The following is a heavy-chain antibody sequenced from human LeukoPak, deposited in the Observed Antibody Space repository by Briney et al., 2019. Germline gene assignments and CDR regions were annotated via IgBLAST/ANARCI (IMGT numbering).Heavy chain of an antibody. CDR2: ISSSSYI. D-gene: IGHD2-15*01. CDR1: GFTFSSYS. J-gene: IGHJ4*02. CDR3: ARSPRWFFDY. Sequence: GGSLRLSCAASGFTFSSYSMNWVRQAPGKGLEWVSSISSSSYIYYADSVKGRFTISRDSAKNSLYLQMNSLRAEDTAVYYCARSPRWFFDYWGQGTLVTVSS. V-gene: IGHV3-21*01.